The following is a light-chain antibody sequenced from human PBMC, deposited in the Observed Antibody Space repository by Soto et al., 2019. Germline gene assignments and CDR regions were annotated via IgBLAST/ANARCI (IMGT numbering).Light chain of an antibody. J-gene: IGKJ5*01. V-gene: IGKV3-20*01. Sequence: ENVLKQSPGTLPLSPGERATLSCRASQSFSSSYLAWYQQKPGQAPRLLIYGASSRATGIPDRFSGSGSGTDFTLTISRLEPEDFAVYYCQQYGSSPTFGQGTRPEI. CDR1: QSFSSSY. CDR2: GAS. CDR3: QQYGSSPT.